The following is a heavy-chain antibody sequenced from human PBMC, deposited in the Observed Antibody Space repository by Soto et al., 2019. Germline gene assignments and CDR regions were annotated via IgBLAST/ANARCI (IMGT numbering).Heavy chain of an antibody. Sequence: SETLSLTCTVSGGSISSGGYYWSWIRQHPGKGLEWIGYIYYSGSTYYNPSLKSRVTISVDTSKNQFSLKLSSVTAADSAVYYCARGEGYDSSGYRRAIDIWGQGTMVTVSS. CDR1: GGSISSGGYY. CDR3: ARGEGYDSSGYRRAIDI. V-gene: IGHV4-31*03. CDR2: IYYSGST. D-gene: IGHD3-22*01. J-gene: IGHJ3*02.